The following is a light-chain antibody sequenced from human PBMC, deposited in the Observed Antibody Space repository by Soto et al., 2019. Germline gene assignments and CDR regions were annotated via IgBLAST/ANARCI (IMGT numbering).Light chain of an antibody. CDR1: SGHSSYI. V-gene: IGLV4-60*03. CDR3: ETWDSNTRV. J-gene: IGLJ3*02. Sequence: VVTQSSSASASLGSSVKLTCTLSSGHSSYIIAWHQQQPGKAPRYLMKLEGSGSYNKGSGVPDRFSGSSSGADRYLTISNLHSEDEADYYCETWDSNTRVFGGGTKLTVL. CDR2: LEGSGSY.